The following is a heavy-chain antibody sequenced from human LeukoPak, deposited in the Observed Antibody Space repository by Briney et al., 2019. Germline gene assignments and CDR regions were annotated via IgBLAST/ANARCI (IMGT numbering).Heavy chain of an antibody. CDR2: ISAYNGNT. Sequence: EASVKVSCKASGYTFTSYGISWVRQAPGQGLEWMGWISAYNGNTNYAQKLQGRVTMTTDTSTSTAYMELRSLRSDDTAVYYCVGGGSPYYYYGMDVWGQGTTVTVSS. CDR3: VGGGSPYYYYGMDV. CDR1: GYTFTSYG. J-gene: IGHJ6*02. V-gene: IGHV1-18*01. D-gene: IGHD2-15*01.